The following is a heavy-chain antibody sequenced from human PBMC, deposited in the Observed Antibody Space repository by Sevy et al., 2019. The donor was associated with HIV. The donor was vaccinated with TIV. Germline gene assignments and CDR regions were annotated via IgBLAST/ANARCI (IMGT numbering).Heavy chain of an antibody. CDR2: ISYDGSNK. Sequence: GGSLRLSCAASGFTFSSYGMHWVRQAPGKGLEWVAVISYDGSNKYYADSVKGRFTISRANSKNTLYLQMNSLRAEDTAVYYCAKDISISVIDYWGQGTLVTVSS. J-gene: IGHJ4*02. CDR1: GFTFSSYG. V-gene: IGHV3-30*18. CDR3: AKDISISVIDY. D-gene: IGHD1-26*01.